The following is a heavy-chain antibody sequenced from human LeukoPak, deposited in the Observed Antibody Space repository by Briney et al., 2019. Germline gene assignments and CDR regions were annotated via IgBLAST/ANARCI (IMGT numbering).Heavy chain of an antibody. Sequence: ASVKVSCKVSGYTLTELSMHWVRQAPGKGLEWMGGFDPEDGETIYAQKFQGRVTMTEDTSTDTAYMELSSLRSEDTAVYYCATESPSNSGIAVAGTKYGMDVWGQGTTVTVSS. V-gene: IGHV1-24*01. CDR1: GYTLTELS. D-gene: IGHD6-19*01. J-gene: IGHJ6*02. CDR3: ATESPSNSGIAVAGTKYGMDV. CDR2: FDPEDGET.